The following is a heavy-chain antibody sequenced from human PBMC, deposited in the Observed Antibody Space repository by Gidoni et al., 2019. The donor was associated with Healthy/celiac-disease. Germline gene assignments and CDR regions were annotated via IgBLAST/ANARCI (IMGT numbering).Heavy chain of an antibody. Sequence: QVQLQESGPGLVKPSQTLSLTGTVTGGSISSGSYYWSWIRQPAGKGLEWIGRIYTSGSTNYNPSLKSRVTISVATSKNQFSLKLSSVTAADTAVYYCARTLRPDAFDIWGQGTMVTVSS. CDR1: GGSISSGSYY. CDR3: ARTLRPDAFDI. CDR2: IYTSGST. J-gene: IGHJ3*02. V-gene: IGHV4-61*02.